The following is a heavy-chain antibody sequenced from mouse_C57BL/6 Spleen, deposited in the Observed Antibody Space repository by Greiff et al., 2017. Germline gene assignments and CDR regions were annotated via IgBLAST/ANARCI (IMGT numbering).Heavy chain of an antibody. CDR3: ARGDYYGSVDY. CDR1: GFTFSDYG. CDR2: ISSGSSTI. J-gene: IGHJ2*01. D-gene: IGHD1-1*01. V-gene: IGHV5-17*01. Sequence: DVKLVESGGGLVKPGGSLKLSCAASGFTFSDYGMHWVRQAPEKGLEWVAYISSGSSTIYYADTVKGRFTISRDNAKNTLFLQMTSLRSEDTAMYYCARGDYYGSVDYWGQGTTLTVSS.